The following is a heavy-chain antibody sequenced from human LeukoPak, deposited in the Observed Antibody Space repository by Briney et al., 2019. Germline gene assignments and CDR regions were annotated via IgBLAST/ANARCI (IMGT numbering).Heavy chain of an antibody. CDR3: AKDSGIFSRGLANDAFDI. D-gene: IGHD2-15*01. V-gene: IGHV3-30*02. CDR1: GFTFSSYG. J-gene: IGHJ3*02. CDR2: IRYDGSNK. Sequence: GGSLRLSCASSGFTFSSYGMHWVRQAPGKGLEWVAFIRYDGSNKYYADSVKGRFTISRDNSKNTLYLQMNSLRAEDTAVYYCAKDSGIFSRGLANDAFDIWGQGTMVTVSS.